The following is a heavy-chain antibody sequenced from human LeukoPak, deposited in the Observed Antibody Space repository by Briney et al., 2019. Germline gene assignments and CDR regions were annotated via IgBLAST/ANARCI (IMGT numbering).Heavy chain of an antibody. CDR3: ARSPSTIGWNWGYYFDF. J-gene: IGHJ4*02. V-gene: IGHV4-4*07. CDR1: GAAISDYF. Sequence: SETLSLTCTVSGAAISDYFWSWIRQPAGKDLEWIGRISTTGSTYFNPSLQSRVRMSVDSSKTHFSLRLSSVTAADTAAYYCARSPSTIGWNWGYYFDFWGQGHLVTVSS. D-gene: IGHD1-7*01. CDR2: ISTTGST.